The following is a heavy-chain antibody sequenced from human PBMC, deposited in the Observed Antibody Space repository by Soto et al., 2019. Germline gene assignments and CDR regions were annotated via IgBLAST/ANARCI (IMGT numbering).Heavy chain of an antibody. CDR3: ARSPYDFWSGFPNNWFDP. CDR2: VYYSGTT. V-gene: IGHV4-59*12. J-gene: IGHJ5*02. D-gene: IGHD3-3*01. Sequence: CTWIRQPPGKGLEWIGYVYYSGTTNYNPSLKSRISLSVDTSRNQFSLRLTSVTAADTAMYFCARSPYDFWSGFPNNWFDPWGQGTLVRVSS.